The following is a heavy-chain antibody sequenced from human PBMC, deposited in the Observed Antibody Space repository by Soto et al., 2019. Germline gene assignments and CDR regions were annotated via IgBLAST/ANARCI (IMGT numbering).Heavy chain of an antibody. CDR2: IYPGDSDT. CDR1: GDSFTRYW. V-gene: IGHV5-51*01. Sequence: LWESLKISCKSSGDSFTRYWIGWVRQMPGKGLEWMGIIYPGDSDTRYSPSFQGQVTISADKSISTAYLQWSSLKASDTAMYYCARRGCGGDCYSWDWFDPWGQGTLVTVSS. J-gene: IGHJ5*02. CDR3: ARRGCGGDCYSWDWFDP. D-gene: IGHD2-21*02.